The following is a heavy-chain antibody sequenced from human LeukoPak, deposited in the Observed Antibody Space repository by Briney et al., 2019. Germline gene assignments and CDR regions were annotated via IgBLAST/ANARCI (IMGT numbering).Heavy chain of an antibody. D-gene: IGHD7-27*01. CDR3: VRDLHWGGFDV. V-gene: IGHV3-74*01. Sequence: PGGSLRLSCAASGIIFSNYWMHWVRQAPEKWLVWVSRINRDGSSTSYADSVKGRFTISRDNPKSTVSLQMSSLRAEDTALYYCVRDLHWGGFDVWGQGTMVTVSS. CDR1: GIIFSNYW. CDR2: INRDGSST. J-gene: IGHJ3*01.